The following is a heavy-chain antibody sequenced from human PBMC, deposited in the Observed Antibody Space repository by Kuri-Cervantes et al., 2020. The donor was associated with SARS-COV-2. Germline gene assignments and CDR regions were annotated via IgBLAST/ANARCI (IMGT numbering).Heavy chain of an antibody. CDR3: ASELYYYDSSGYYLGDY. Sequence: SCKVSGGTFSSYAMHWVRQAPGKGLEWVAVISYDGSNKYYADSVKGRFTISRDNSKNTLYLQMNSLRAEDTAVYYCASELYYYDSSGYYLGDYWGQGTLVTVSS. CDR1: GGTFSSYA. V-gene: IGHV3-30*01. J-gene: IGHJ4*02. D-gene: IGHD3-22*01. CDR2: ISYDGSNK.